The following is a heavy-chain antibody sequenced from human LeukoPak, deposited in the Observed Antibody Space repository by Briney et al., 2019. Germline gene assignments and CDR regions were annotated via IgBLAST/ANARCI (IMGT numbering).Heavy chain of an antibody. CDR1: GYTFTNYA. V-gene: IGHV1-3*03. Sequence: GASVKVSCKASGYTFTNYAIHWVRQAPGQRLEWMGWINAGNGDTKYSQEFQGRVTITRDTSASTAYMELSSLRSEDMAVYYCARGGSIQLWKNYYYMDVWGKGTTVTVSS. J-gene: IGHJ6*03. D-gene: IGHD5-18*01. CDR2: INAGNGDT. CDR3: ARGGSIQLWKNYYYMDV.